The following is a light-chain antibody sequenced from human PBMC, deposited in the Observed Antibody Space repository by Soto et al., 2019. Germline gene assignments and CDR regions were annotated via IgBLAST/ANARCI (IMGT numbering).Light chain of an antibody. V-gene: IGLV2-23*02. CDR1: SSDVGNYDL. Sequence: QSVLTQPASVSGSPGQSIAISCTGTSSDVGNYDLVSWYQQHPGKAPKLMIYEVTKRPSGVSSRFSGSKSGNTASLTISGLQAEDEADDYCCSSAGGGTYVFGTGTKVTVL. J-gene: IGLJ1*01. CDR2: EVT. CDR3: CSSAGGGTYV.